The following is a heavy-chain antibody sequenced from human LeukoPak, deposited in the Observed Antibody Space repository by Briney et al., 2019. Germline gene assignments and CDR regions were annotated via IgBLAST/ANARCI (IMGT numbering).Heavy chain of an antibody. V-gene: IGHV4-34*01. CDR2: INHSGST. J-gene: IGHJ1*01. CDR1: GGSSSGYY. Sequence: PSETLSLTCAVSGGSSSGYYWSWIRQPPGKGLEWIGEINHSGSTNYNPSLKSRVTISVDTSKNQFSLKLSSVTAADTAVYYCARSGYDFWSGYSQYFQHWGQGTLVTVSS. CDR3: ARSGYDFWSGYSQYFQH. D-gene: IGHD3-3*01.